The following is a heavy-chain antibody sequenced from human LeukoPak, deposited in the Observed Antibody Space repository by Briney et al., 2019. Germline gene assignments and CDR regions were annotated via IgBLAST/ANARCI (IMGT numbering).Heavy chain of an antibody. CDR2: SDPKTGAT. CDR3: ARVTMVRGVIPYFDP. J-gene: IGHJ5*02. Sequence: ASVKVSCKASGYTFTFSYIHWLRQVPGQAFEWVGWSDPKTGATKYEHFQGRVTMTSDTSISTAYMELSRLRSDDTAVYYCARVTMVRGVIPYFDPWGQGTLVTVSS. V-gene: IGHV1-2*02. CDR1: GYTFTFSY. D-gene: IGHD3-10*01.